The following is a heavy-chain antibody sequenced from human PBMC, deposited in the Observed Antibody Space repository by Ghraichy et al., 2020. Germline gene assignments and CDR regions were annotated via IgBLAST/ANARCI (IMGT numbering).Heavy chain of an antibody. CDR1: GFTFSSYS. V-gene: IGHV3-21*01. D-gene: IGHD2-21*02. Sequence: GGSLRLSCAASGFTFSSYSMNWVRQAPGKGLEWVSSISSSSYIYYADSVKGRFTISRDNAKNSLYLQMNSLRAEDTAVYYCARDPRAVVTARFDYWGQGTLVTVSS. CDR3: ARDPRAVVTARFDY. J-gene: IGHJ4*02. CDR2: ISSSSYI.